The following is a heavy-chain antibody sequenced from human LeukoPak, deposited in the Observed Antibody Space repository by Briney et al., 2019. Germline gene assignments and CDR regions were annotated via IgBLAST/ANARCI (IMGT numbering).Heavy chain of an antibody. CDR3: ARDNSYRDSSWWFDP. V-gene: IGHV1-46*01. D-gene: IGHD6-6*01. CDR1: GYTFTDYY. J-gene: IGHJ5*02. Sequence: GASVKVSCKASGYTFTDYYMHWVRQAPGRGLEWVGLINPSGSRTICAQKFQGRVTMTRDTSTSTDYMELSSLTFEDTAVYYCARDNSYRDSSWWFDPWGQGTLVTVSS. CDR2: INPSGSRT.